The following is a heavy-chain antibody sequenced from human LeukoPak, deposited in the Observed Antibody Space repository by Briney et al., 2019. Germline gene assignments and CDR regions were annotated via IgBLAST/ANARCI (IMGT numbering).Heavy chain of an antibody. CDR2: IWYDGSKT. V-gene: IGHV3-33*06. Sequence: GWSLRLSCAASGFTFSSYGMHWVRQAPGKGLEWVADIWYDGSKTYYADSVKGRFTISRDYSKNTLYLQMNNLRAEDTAVYYCAKDLSYGSPWFDPWGQGTLVTVSS. CDR3: AKDLSYGSPWFDP. J-gene: IGHJ5*02. D-gene: IGHD3-10*01. CDR1: GFTFSSYG.